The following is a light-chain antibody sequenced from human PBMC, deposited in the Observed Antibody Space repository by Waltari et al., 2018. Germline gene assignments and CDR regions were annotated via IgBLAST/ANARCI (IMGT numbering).Light chain of an antibody. V-gene: IGKV3-15*01. CDR1: QSVSSN. J-gene: IGKJ1*01. CDR3: QQYNNWHTWT. CDR2: GAS. Sequence: DIVMTQSPATLSVSPGERGTLSCRASQSVSSNLAWYQQKPGQAPRLLIYGASTRATGIPARFSGSGSGTEFTLTISSLQSEDFAVYYCQQYNNWHTWTFGQGTKVEIK.